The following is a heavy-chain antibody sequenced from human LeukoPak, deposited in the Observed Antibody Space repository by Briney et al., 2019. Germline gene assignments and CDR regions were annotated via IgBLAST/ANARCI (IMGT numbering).Heavy chain of an antibody. D-gene: IGHD3-3*01. CDR2: IIPIFGTA. V-gene: IGHV1-69*13. J-gene: IGHJ5*02. CDR3: ARDPREHYDFWSGYSPRWFDP. CDR1: GGTFSSYA. Sequence: SVKVSCKASGGTFSSYAISWVRQAPGQGLEWMGGIIPIFGTANYAQKFQGRVTITADESTSTAYMELSSLRSEDTAVYYCARDPREHYDFWSGYSPRWFDPWGQGTLVTVSS.